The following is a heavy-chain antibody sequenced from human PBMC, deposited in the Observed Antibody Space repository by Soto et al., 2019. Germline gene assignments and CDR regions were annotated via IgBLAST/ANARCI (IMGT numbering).Heavy chain of an antibody. D-gene: IGHD3-16*01. V-gene: IGHV1-18*01. CDR1: GFRFSDYG. Sequence: ASVKVSCKASGFRFSDYGFNWLRQAPGQGLEWMGWISAFNGNTETAQGLQDRVTMTTDSSTTTAHMDLTNLTTDDTAIYYRARSYYLADAFDVCGKGKMLTVSS. J-gene: IGHJ3*01. CDR3: ARSYYLADAFDV. CDR2: ISAFNGNT.